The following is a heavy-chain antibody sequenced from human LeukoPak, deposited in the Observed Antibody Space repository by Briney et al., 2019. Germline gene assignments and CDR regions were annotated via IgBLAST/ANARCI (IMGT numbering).Heavy chain of an antibody. CDR2: ISSSSSYI. J-gene: IGHJ4*02. Sequence: PGRSLRLSCAASGFTFSSYSMNWVRQAPGKGLEWVSSISSSSSYIYYADSVKGRFTISRDNAKNSLYLQMNSLRAEDTAVYYCARDLGYCSGGSCYIPIYFDYWGQGTLVTVSS. D-gene: IGHD2-15*01. CDR1: GFTFSSYS. CDR3: ARDLGYCSGGSCYIPIYFDY. V-gene: IGHV3-21*01.